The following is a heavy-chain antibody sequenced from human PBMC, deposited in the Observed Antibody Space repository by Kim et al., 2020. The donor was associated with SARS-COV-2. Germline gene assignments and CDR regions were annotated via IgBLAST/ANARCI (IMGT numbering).Heavy chain of an antibody. D-gene: IGHD6-13*01. CDR2: ISAYNGDT. Sequence: ASVKVSCKTSGYTFDRFGLSWVRQAPGQGLEWMGWISAYNGDTKDSQKFQARVTMTTDTSASTAYMELTSLTSDDTAVYYCARTSHWYPNWFDPWGQGTL. J-gene: IGHJ5*02. V-gene: IGHV1-18*01. CDR1: GYTFDRFG. CDR3: ARTSHWYPNWFDP.